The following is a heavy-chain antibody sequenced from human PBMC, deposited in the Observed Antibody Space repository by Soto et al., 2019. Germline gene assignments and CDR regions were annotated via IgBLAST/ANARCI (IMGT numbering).Heavy chain of an antibody. V-gene: IGHV3-23*01. Sequence: EVQLLESGGGLVQPGGSLRLSCVASGFPFSSYAITWVRQAPGKGLEWVAGISGSGGTTYYADFVKGRFMISRDKSKNTVYLQMNSLRGDDTAIYYCAKENGPGRSNWFDSWGQGTLVTVSS. J-gene: IGHJ5*01. CDR1: GFPFSSYA. CDR2: ISGSGGTT. D-gene: IGHD3-10*01. CDR3: AKENGPGRSNWFDS.